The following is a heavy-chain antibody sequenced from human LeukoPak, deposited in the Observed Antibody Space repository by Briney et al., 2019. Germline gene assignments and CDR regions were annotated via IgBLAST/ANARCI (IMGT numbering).Heavy chain of an antibody. CDR2: ITSSGGKT. Sequence: GGSLRLSCGTSGFTFSSHAMSWVRQAPGKGLEWVSTITSSGGKTYYADSVKGRFTISRDNSKNTLYLQMNSLRAEDTAVYYCGRGIIRGVSAPDYWGQGTLVTVSS. J-gene: IGHJ4*02. CDR1: GFTFSSHA. CDR3: GRGIIRGVSAPDY. V-gene: IGHV3-23*01. D-gene: IGHD3-10*01.